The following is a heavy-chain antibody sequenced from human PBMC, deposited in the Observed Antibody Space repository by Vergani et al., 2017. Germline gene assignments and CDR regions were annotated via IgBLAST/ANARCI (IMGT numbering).Heavy chain of an antibody. V-gene: IGHV4-34*01. D-gene: IGHD3-10*01. CDR2: INHSGST. J-gene: IGHJ6*02. CDR1: GGSFSGYY. CDR3: ARDPYYSGSGSFYQHYYSYGMDL. Sequence: QVQLQQWGAGLLKPSETLSLTCAVYGGSFSGYYWSWIRQPPGKGLEWSGEINHSGSTNYNPSLKSRVTISVDPSKNQFSLKLSSVTAADTAVYYCARDPYYSGSGSFYQHYYSYGMDLWGQGP.